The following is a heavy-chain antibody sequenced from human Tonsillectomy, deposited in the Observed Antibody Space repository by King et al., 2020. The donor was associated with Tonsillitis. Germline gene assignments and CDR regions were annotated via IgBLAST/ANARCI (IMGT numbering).Heavy chain of an antibody. J-gene: IGHJ4*02. D-gene: IGHD3-9*01. V-gene: IGHV3-9*01. Sequence: DVQLVESGGGLAQPGRSLRLSCAASGFKFDDYAMQWVRQAPGKGLEWVSGISWDGIRTGYADSVKGRFTISRDNTKNSLSLEMHSLRVEDTALYFCSKGGSIQYFDRDDQWGQGTLVTVSS. CDR2: ISWDGIRT. CDR3: SKGGSIQYFDRDDQ. CDR1: GFKFDDYA.